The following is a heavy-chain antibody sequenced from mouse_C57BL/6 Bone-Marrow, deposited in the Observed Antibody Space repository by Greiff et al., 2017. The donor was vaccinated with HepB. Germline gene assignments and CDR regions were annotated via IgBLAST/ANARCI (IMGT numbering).Heavy chain of an antibody. CDR1: GYTFTSYW. CDR3: TTGYGSSLYYFDY. J-gene: IGHJ2*01. Sequence: VQLQQPGAELVKPGASVKMSCKASGYTFTSYWITWVKQRPGQGLEWIGRIDPEDGDTEYAPKFQGKATMTADTSSNTAYLQLSILTSEDTAVYYCTTGYGSSLYYFDYWGQGTTLTVSS. V-gene: IGHV14-1*01. D-gene: IGHD1-1*01. CDR2: IDPEDGDT.